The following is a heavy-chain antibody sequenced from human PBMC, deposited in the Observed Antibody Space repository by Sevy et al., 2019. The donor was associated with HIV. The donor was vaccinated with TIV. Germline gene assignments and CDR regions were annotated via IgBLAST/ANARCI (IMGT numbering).Heavy chain of an antibody. J-gene: IGHJ4*02. V-gene: IGHV1-69*13. CDR1: GGTFNNYA. D-gene: IGHD6-13*01. CDR2: IIPRFGSA. Sequence: ASVKVSCKASGGTFNNYAVNWVRQAPGHGLEWMGGIIPRFGSANYVQKFQGRVTITADESTSTAYMEVSSLRSDDTAVYYCAKSISWYASFDSWGQGTLVTVSS. CDR3: AKSISWYASFDS.